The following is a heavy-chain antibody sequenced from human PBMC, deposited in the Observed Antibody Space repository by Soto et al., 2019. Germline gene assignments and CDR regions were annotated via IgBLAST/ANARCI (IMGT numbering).Heavy chain of an antibody. J-gene: IGHJ6*02. D-gene: IGHD4-17*01. CDR2: ISSSSSYI. CDR3: AGTTVVTPYYYYGMDV. Sequence: GGSLRLSCAASGFTFSSYSMNWVRQAPGKGLEWVSSISSSSSYIYYADSVKGRFTISRDNAKNSLYLQMNSLRAEDTAVYYCAGTTVVTPYYYYGMDVWGQGTTVTVSS. CDR1: GFTFSSYS. V-gene: IGHV3-21*01.